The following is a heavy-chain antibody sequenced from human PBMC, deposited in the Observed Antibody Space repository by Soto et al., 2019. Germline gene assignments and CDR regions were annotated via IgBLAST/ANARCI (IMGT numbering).Heavy chain of an antibody. CDR1: GGTFSSYA. CDR3: ARGESPTTQPYYDILTGQYYYYYGMDV. Sequence: GASVKVSCKASGGTFSSYAISWVRQAPGQGLEWMGGIIPIFGTANYAQKFQGRVTITADESTSTAYMELSSLRSEDTAVYYCARGESPTTQPYYDILTGQYYYYYGMDVWGQGTTVTVSS. V-gene: IGHV1-69*13. D-gene: IGHD3-9*01. CDR2: IIPIFGTA. J-gene: IGHJ6*02.